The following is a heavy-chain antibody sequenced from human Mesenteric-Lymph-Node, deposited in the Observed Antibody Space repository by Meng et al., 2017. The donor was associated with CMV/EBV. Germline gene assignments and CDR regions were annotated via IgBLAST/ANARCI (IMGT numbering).Heavy chain of an antibody. J-gene: IGHJ4*02. V-gene: IGHV4-34*01. CDR2: INHSGST. Sequence: QVQLQQGGEGSLKPSETLSLTCAVYGGSFSGYYWSWIRQPPGKGLEWIGEINHSGSTNYNPSLKSRVTISVDTSKNQFSLKLSSVTAADTAVYYCARHQRWLKSEGGFNYWGQGTLVTVSS. CDR1: GGSFSGYY. CDR3: ARHQRWLKSEGGFNY. D-gene: IGHD4-23*01.